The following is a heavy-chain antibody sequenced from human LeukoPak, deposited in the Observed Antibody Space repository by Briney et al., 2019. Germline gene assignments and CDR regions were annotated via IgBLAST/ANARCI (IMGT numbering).Heavy chain of an antibody. CDR1: GFTFSSYW. J-gene: IGHJ4*02. Sequence: GGSLRLSCAASGFTFSSYWMHWVRQAPGKGLVWVSRINSDGSSTSYADSVKGRFTISRDNAKNTLYLQMNSLRAEDTAVYYCTQGSYPGGLDYWGQGTLVTASS. CDR3: TQGSYPGGLDY. CDR2: INSDGSST. V-gene: IGHV3-74*01. D-gene: IGHD1-26*01.